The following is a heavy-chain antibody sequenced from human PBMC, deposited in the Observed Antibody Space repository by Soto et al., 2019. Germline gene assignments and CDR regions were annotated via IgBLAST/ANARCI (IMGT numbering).Heavy chain of an antibody. CDR2: IWYDGNNK. D-gene: IGHD2-2*01. V-gene: IGHV3-30*02. CDR1: GFTFSSYG. J-gene: IGHJ4*02. CDR3: ATHCSTTSCLQY. Sequence: GGSLRLSCAASGFTFSSYGLHWVRQAPSQGLECVKFIWYDGNNKYCADSVKGRRTVSRDTSKNTLYLQMYSLRAEDTAIYYCATHCSTTSCLQYWGEGTLVTVSS.